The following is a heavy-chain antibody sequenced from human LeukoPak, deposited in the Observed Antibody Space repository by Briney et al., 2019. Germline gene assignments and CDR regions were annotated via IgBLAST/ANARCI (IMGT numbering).Heavy chain of an antibody. D-gene: IGHD1-20*01. J-gene: IGHJ4*02. CDR2: ILYDGSNK. CDR1: GFTFSHYS. V-gene: IGHV3-30-3*01. CDR3: ARDGVTGTTDGTLDY. Sequence: PSGGSLRLSCVASGFTFSHYSMHWVRQAPGKGLEWVAVILYDGSNKYYADSVKGRFTISRDNSKNTLYLQMNSLRAEDTAMYYCARDGVTGTTDGTLDYWGQGTLVTVSS.